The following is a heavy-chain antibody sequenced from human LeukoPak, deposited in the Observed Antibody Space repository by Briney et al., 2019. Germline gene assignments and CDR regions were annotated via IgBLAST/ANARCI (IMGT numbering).Heavy chain of an antibody. CDR1: GYSFTSYW. V-gene: IGHV5-51*01. CDR3: AVGGSAGVNSIYYLKEY. Sequence: GESLKISCEGSGYSFTSYWIGWVRQMPGKGLEWMGIIYPGDSDTRYSPSFQGQVTISADKSISTAYLQWSSLKASDTAMYYCAVGGSAGVNSIYYLKEYWGQGTLVTVSS. CDR2: IYPGDSDT. D-gene: IGHD2/OR15-2a*01. J-gene: IGHJ4*02.